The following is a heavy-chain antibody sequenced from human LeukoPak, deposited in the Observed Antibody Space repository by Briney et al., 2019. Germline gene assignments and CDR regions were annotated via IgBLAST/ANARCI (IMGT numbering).Heavy chain of an antibody. CDR2: INTDGSNT. Sequence: GGSLRLSCAASGFTFSRFWMHWVRQAPGKGLVWVSRINTDGSNTIYADSVKGRFTISRDNAKNTLYLQMNGLRAEDTAVYYCAREDCSSTSCYDPSVSDYWGQGTLVTVSS. V-gene: IGHV3-74*01. J-gene: IGHJ4*02. CDR1: GFTFSRFW. CDR3: AREDCSSTSCYDPSVSDY. D-gene: IGHD2-2*01.